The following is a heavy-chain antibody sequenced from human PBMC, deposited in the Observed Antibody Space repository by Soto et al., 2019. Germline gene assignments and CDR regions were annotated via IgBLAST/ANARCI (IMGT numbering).Heavy chain of an antibody. D-gene: IGHD6-19*01. V-gene: IGHV3-9*01. CDR1: GFTFDDYA. CDR3: AKMRIAVAGTNDAFDI. J-gene: IGHJ3*02. Sequence: EVQLVESGGGLAQPGRSLRLSCAASGFTFDDYAMHWVRQAPGKGLEWVSGISWNSGSIGYADSVKGRFTISRDNAKNSLYLQMNSLRAEDTALYYCAKMRIAVAGTNDAFDIWGQGTMVTVSS. CDR2: ISWNSGSI.